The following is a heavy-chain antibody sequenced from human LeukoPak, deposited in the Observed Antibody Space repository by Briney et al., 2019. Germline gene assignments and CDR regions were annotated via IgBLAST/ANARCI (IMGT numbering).Heavy chain of an antibody. V-gene: IGHV1-69*02. Sequence: SVKVSCKASGGTFSSYTISWVRQAPGQGLEWMGRIIPTLGIANYAQKFQGRVTITADKSTSTAYMELSSLRSEDTAVYYCAGSIGGEVDPWGQGTLVTVSS. CDR2: IIPTLGIA. CDR1: GGTFSSYT. D-gene: IGHD2-21*01. J-gene: IGHJ5*02. CDR3: AGSIGGEVDP.